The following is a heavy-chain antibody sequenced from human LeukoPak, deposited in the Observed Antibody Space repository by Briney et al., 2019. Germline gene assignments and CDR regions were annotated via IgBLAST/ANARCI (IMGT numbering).Heavy chain of an antibody. CDR3: ARRGYPVYYYYMDV. CDR1: GYTFTGYY. CDR2: ISADNGKT. Sequence: ASVNVSCKASGYTFTGYYMHWVRQAPGQGLEWMGWISADNGKTNYAQKLQGRVTMTTDTSTTTAYMKLRSLRSDDTAVYYCARRGYPVYYYYMDVWGKGTTVTISS. J-gene: IGHJ6*03. V-gene: IGHV1-18*04. D-gene: IGHD5-12*01.